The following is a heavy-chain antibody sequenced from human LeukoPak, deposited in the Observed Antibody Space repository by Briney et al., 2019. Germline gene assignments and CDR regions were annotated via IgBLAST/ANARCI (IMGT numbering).Heavy chain of an antibody. J-gene: IGHJ4*02. CDR1: GGSISSSSYY. CDR2: IYYSGST. D-gene: IGHD5-18*01. Sequence: PSETLSLTCTVSGGSISSSSYYWGWIRQPPGKGLEWIGSIYYSGSTYYNPSLKSRVTISVDTSKNQFSLKLSSVTAADTAVYYCARDRVYSYGPYFDYWGQGTLVTVSS. CDR3: ARDRVYSYGPYFDY. V-gene: IGHV4-39*07.